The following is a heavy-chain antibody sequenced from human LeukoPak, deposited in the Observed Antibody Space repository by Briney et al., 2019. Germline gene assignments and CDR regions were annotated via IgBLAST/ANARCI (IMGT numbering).Heavy chain of an antibody. D-gene: IGHD6-13*01. J-gene: IGHJ5*02. CDR2: INWNGGST. Sequence: ETLSLTCAVYGGSFSGYYWSWVRQAPGKGLEWVSGINWNGGSTGYADSVKGRFTISRDNAKNSLYLQMNSLRAEDTALYHCAREGYSSSFNWFDPWGQGTLVTVSS. CDR3: AREGYSSSFNWFDP. V-gene: IGHV3-20*01. CDR1: GGSFSGYY.